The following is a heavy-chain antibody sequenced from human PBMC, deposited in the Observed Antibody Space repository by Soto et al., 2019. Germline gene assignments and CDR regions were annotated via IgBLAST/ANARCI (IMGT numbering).Heavy chain of an antibody. CDR2: IWNDGTKE. J-gene: IGHJ2*01. Sequence: VQLVESGGGVVQPGRSLRLSCAASGFVYSTYAMHWVRLSPGKGLEWVALIWNDGTKEYYVDSVKGRFTISRDNSQNTLNLQMDSLRAEDTAVYFCVRGIPSQYRSNWLYWYFDLWGRGTQVTVSA. D-gene: IGHD6-13*01. CDR1: GFVYSTYA. V-gene: IGHV3-33*01. CDR3: VRGIPSQYRSNWLYWYFDL.